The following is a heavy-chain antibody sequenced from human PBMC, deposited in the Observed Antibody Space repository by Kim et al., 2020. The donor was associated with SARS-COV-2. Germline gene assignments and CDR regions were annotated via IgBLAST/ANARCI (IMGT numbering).Heavy chain of an antibody. V-gene: IGHV4-4*07. CDR1: GGSISSYY. D-gene: IGHD6-13*01. CDR3: AREEAAAGTLYYYYYGMDV. CDR2: IYTSGST. J-gene: IGHJ6*02. Sequence: SETLSLTCTVSGGSISSYYWSWIRQPAGKGLEWIGRIYTSGSTNYNPSLKSRVTMSVDTSKNQFSLKLSSVTAADTAVYYCAREEAAAGTLYYYYYGMDVWGQGTTVTVSS.